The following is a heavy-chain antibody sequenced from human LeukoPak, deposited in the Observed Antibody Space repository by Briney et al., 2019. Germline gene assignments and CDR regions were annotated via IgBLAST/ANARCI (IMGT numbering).Heavy chain of an antibody. V-gene: IGHV3-74*01. CDR2: IKSDGST. Sequence: GGSLRLSCAASGFTFSSYWMHWVRQAPGKGLVWVSRIKSDGSTNYADSVKGRFTISRDNARNTLSLQMNSLRAEDTGVYYCARAPSEIGGYYPEYFRHWGQGTLVTVSS. CDR3: ARAPSEIGGYYPEYFRH. CDR1: GFTFSSYW. D-gene: IGHD3-22*01. J-gene: IGHJ1*01.